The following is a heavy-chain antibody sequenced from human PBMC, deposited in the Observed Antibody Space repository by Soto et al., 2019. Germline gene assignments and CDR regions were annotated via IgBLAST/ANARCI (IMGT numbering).Heavy chain of an antibody. Sequence: SVKVPCKASGGTFSSYAISWVRQAPGQGLEWMGGIIPIFGTANYAQKFQGRVTITADESTSTAYMELSSLRSEDTAVYYCARARNRHGAFDIWGQGTMVTVSS. CDR2: IIPIFGTA. CDR1: GGTFSSYA. CDR3: ARARNRHGAFDI. J-gene: IGHJ3*02. V-gene: IGHV1-69*13. D-gene: IGHD4-4*01.